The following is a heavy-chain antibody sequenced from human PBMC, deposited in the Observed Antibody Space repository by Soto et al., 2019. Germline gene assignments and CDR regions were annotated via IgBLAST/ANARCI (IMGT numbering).Heavy chain of an antibody. CDR1: GGSISRSSYY. CDR2: IYYSGST. D-gene: IGHD1-1*01. J-gene: IGHJ4*02. Sequence: QLQLQESGPGLVKPSETLSLTCTVSGGSISRSSYYWGWIRQPPGKGLEWIGSIYYSGSTYYNPPLNGRVTISVDTSKNQFSLKLSSVTAADTAVYYCARHDWNGVDYWGQGTLVTVSS. V-gene: IGHV4-39*01. CDR3: ARHDWNGVDY.